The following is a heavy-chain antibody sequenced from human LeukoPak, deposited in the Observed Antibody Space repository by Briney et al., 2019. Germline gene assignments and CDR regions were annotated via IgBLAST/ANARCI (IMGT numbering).Heavy chain of an antibody. V-gene: IGHV3-11*04. J-gene: IGHJ4*02. CDR3: ARDLTYCGGDCYPYYFDY. D-gene: IGHD2-21*01. CDR2: ISSSGDST. Sequence: GGSLRLSCAASGFTFSHSYMTWIRQAPGKGLEWVSYISSSGDSTYYADSVKGRFTISRDNAKNSLYLQMNSLRAEDTAVYFCARDLTYCGGDCYPYYFDYWGQGTLVTVSS. CDR1: GFTFSHSY.